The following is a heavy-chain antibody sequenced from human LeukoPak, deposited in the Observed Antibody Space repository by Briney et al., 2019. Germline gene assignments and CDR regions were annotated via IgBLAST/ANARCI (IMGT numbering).Heavy chain of an antibody. CDR3: ARAHDYLWGNYRYSDY. D-gene: IGHD3-16*02. CDR2: INPSGGTT. J-gene: IGHJ4*02. CDR1: GYTLTSYY. V-gene: IGHV1-46*01. Sequence: ASVKVSCKASGYTLTSYYMHWVRQAPGQGLEWMGIINPSGGTTSYAQKFQGRVTMTRDTSTSTVYMELSSLRSEDTAVYYCARAHDYLWGNYRYSDYWGQGTLVTVSS.